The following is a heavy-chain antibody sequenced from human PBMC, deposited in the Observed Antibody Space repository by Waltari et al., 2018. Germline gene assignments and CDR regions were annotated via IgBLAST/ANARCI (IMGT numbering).Heavy chain of an antibody. V-gene: IGHV3-23*01. Sequence: EVQLLESGGGLVQPGGSLRLSCAASGFTFSSYALSWVRQAPGKGLGWGSAISGSGGRTYYADSVKGRFTISRDNSKNTLYLQMNSLRAEDTAVYYCAKGDSSSWYPVYWGQGTLVTVSS. D-gene: IGHD6-13*01. CDR3: AKGDSSSWYPVY. J-gene: IGHJ4*02. CDR1: GFTFSSYA. CDR2: ISGSGGRT.